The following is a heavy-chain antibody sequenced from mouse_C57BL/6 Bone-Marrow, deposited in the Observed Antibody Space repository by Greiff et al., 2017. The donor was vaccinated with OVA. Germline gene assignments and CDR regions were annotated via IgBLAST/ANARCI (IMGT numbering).Heavy chain of an antibody. CDR3: TRGGNYEPAWFAY. CDR2: IYPGNSDT. CDR1: GYTFTSYW. D-gene: IGHD2-1*01. Sequence: EVQLQQSGTVLARPGASVKMSCKTSGYTFTSYWMHWVKQRPGQGLEWIGAIYPGNSDTRYNQKFKGKAKLTAVTSASTAYMELSSLTNEDSAVYYCTRGGNYEPAWFAYWGQGTLVTVSA. V-gene: IGHV1-5*01. J-gene: IGHJ3*01.